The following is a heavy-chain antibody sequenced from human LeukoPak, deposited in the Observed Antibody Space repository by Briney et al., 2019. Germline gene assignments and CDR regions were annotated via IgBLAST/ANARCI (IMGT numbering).Heavy chain of an antibody. D-gene: IGHD3-10*01. V-gene: IGHV4-59*01. CDR2: IYDSGST. Sequence: PSETLSLTCTVSGGSISSYYWNWIRQPPGKGLEWIGYIYDSGSTNYNPSLKSRVTMLVDTSKNQFSLKLSSVTAADTAVYYCARVQTDYYGSGSDYWGQGTLVTVSS. CDR1: GGSISSYY. J-gene: IGHJ4*02. CDR3: ARVQTDYYGSGSDY.